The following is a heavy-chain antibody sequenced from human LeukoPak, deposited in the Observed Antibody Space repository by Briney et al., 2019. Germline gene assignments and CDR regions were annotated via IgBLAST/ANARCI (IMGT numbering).Heavy chain of an antibody. CDR3: ARDLKQQLSPNWFDP. CDR1: GFTFSSYS. Sequence: GGSLRLSCAASGFTFSSYSMNWVRQAPGKGLEWVSSISSSSSYIYYADSVKGRFTISRDNAKSSLYLQMNSLRAEDTAVYYCARDLKQQLSPNWFDPWGQGTLVTVSS. J-gene: IGHJ5*02. D-gene: IGHD6-13*01. V-gene: IGHV3-21*01. CDR2: ISSSSSYI.